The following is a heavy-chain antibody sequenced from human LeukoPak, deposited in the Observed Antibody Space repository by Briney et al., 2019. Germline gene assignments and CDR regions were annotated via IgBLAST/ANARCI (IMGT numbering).Heavy chain of an antibody. V-gene: IGHV4-59*01. D-gene: IGHD2-15*01. Sequence: SETLSLTCTVSGGSISSYYWSWIRQPPGKGLEWIGYIYYSGNTNYNPSLKSRVTISVDTSKNQFSLKLSSVTAADTAVYYCASKPVRYCSGGSCYEGNWFDPWGQGTLVTVSS. CDR2: IYYSGNT. CDR3: ASKPVRYCSGGSCYEGNWFDP. CDR1: GGSISSYY. J-gene: IGHJ5*02.